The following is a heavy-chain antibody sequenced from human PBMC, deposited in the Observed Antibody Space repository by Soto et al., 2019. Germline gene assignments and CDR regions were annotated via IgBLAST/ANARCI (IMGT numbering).Heavy chain of an antibody. J-gene: IGHJ4*02. CDR1: GFTFSNYR. CDR2: ISNNGGSS. D-gene: IGHD3-22*01. V-gene: IGHV3-64*01. CDR3: ARAVHDSSGSYYFDY. Sequence: PGGSLRLSCAASGFTFSNYRMHWVRQAPGKGLEYVSGISNNGGSSYYANSVKGRFTISRDNSKNTLYLQMGSLRAEDMAVYYCARAVHDSSGSYYFDYWGQGTLVTVSS.